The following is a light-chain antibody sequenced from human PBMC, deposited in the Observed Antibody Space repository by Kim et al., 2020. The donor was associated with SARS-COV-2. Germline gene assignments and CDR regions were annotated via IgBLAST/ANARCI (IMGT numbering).Light chain of an antibody. CDR3: QQRSDWVT. V-gene: IGKV3-11*01. J-gene: IGKJ4*01. Sequence: SLSPGERAALSCRASQSVGSYLAWYQQRPGQTPRLLIYDASKRATGIPARFSGSGSGTDFTLTIGSLEPEDFAVYYCQQRSDWVTFGGGTKVDIK. CDR2: DAS. CDR1: QSVGSY.